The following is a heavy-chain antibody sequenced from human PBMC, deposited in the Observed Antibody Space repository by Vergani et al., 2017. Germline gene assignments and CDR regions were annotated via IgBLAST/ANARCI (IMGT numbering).Heavy chain of an antibody. J-gene: IGHJ6*02. CDR2: ISSSSSYI. V-gene: IGHV3-21*01. CDR3: ARLSKGGGWHSYYYYGMDV. D-gene: IGHD6-19*01. CDR1: GFTFSSYS. Sequence: EVQLVESGGGLVKPGGSLRLSCAASGFTFSSYSMNWVRQAPGKGLEWVSSISSSSSYIYYADSVKGRFTISRDNAKNSLYLQMNSLRAEDTAVYYCARLSKGGGWHSYYYYGMDVWGQGTTVTVSS.